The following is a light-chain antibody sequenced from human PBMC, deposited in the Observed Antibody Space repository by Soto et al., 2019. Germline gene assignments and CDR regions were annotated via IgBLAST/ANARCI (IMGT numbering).Light chain of an antibody. CDR3: QQYNNWPPVT. CDR1: QGISNY. V-gene: IGKV1-17*03. J-gene: IGKJ3*01. Sequence: DIQMTQSPPALSASVGDRVTITCRASQGISNYLAWFQQRPGQVPKRLIYAASNLQSGVPSRFSGSGSGTEFTLAISSLQSEDFAVYYCQQYNNWPPVTFGTGTKVDIK. CDR2: AAS.